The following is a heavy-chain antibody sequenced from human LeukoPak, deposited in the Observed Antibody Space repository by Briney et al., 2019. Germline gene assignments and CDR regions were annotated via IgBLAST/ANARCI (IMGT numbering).Heavy chain of an antibody. Sequence: PSETLSLTCAVYGGSFSGYYWSWIRQPPGKGLEWIGEINHSGSTNYNPSLKSRVTISVDTSKKQFSLKLSSVTAADTAVYYCARGSKASSIAARRGYYYMDVWGKGTTVTVSS. J-gene: IGHJ6*03. V-gene: IGHV4-34*01. CDR1: GGSFSGYY. CDR2: INHSGST. CDR3: ARGSKASSIAARRGYYYMDV. D-gene: IGHD6-6*01.